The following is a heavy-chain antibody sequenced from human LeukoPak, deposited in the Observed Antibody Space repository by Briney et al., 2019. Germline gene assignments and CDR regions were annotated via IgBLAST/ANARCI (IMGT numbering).Heavy chain of an antibody. V-gene: IGHV3-21*01. CDR2: ISSSSSYI. CDR1: GFTFSSYS. Sequence: GGSLTLTCAASGFTFSSYSMNWVRQAPGKGLEWVSSISSSSSYIYYADSVKGRFTISRDNAKNSLYLQMNSLRVEDTAVYYCARELAEIAAGATDYWGQGTLVTVSS. CDR3: ARELAEIAAGATDY. D-gene: IGHD6-13*01. J-gene: IGHJ4*02.